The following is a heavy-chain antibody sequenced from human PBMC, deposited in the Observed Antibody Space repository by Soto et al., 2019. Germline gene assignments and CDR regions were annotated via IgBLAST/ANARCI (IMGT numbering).Heavy chain of an antibody. CDR3: ARGVYASVRWTKTLSPPGY. D-gene: IGHD3-16*01. CDR2: INAGNGNT. CDR1: GYTFTSYS. Sequence: ASVKVSCKASGYTFTSYSMHWVRQAPGQRLEWMGWINAGNGNTKYSQKFQGRVTITRDTSASTAYMELRSLRSEDTAVYYCARGVYASVRWTKTLSPPGYWGQGTLLTVSS. J-gene: IGHJ4*02. V-gene: IGHV1-3*01.